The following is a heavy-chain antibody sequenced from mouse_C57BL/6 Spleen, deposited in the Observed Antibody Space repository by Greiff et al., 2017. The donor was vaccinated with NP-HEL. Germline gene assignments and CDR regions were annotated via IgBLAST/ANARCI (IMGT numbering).Heavy chain of an antibody. CDR2: IDPSDSYT. V-gene: IGHV1-59*01. CDR1: GYTFTSYW. D-gene: IGHD6-1*01. J-gene: IGHJ4*01. CDR3: ARFSDYAMDY. Sequence: QVQLKQPGAELVRPGTSVKLSCKASGYTFTSYWMHWVKQRPGQGLEWIGVIDPSDSYTNYNQKFKGKATLTVDTSSSTAYMQLSSLTSEDSAVYYCARFSDYAMDYWGQGTSVTVSS.